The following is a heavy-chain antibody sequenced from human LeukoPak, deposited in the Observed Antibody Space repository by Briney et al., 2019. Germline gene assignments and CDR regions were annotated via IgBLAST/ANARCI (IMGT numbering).Heavy chain of an antibody. J-gene: IGHJ6*02. CDR1: GFNFNTYG. CDR3: ATQAKDMTTVRGVITDYYYAMDV. CDR2: ISPDGSFT. D-gene: IGHD3-10*01. Sequence: PGGSLRLSCVASGFNFNTYGMHWVRQAPGKGLEWVALISPDGSFTQHADSVKGRFTISRDNSKNTLYLQMNSLRVADTAVYQCATQAKDMTTVRGVITDYYYAMDVWGQGTTVTVSS. V-gene: IGHV3-30*03.